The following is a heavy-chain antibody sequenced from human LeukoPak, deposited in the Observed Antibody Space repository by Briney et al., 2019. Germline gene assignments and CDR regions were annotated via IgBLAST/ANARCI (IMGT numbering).Heavy chain of an antibody. CDR3: AREVRAYGGYSQSDY. J-gene: IGHJ4*02. V-gene: IGHV3-9*01. CDR1: GFIFDDYA. Sequence: GGSLRLSCATSGFIFDDYAMHWVRQGPGKGLEWVPVISWNSGITAYADSVKGRFTISRDNAKNSLYLQMNSLRAEDTAVYYCAREVRAYGGYSQSDYWGQGTLVTVSS. CDR2: ISWNSGIT. D-gene: IGHD5-12*01.